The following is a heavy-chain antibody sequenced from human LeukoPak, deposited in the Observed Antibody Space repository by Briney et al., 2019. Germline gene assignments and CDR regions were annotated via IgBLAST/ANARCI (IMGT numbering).Heavy chain of an antibody. Sequence: SETLSLTCTVSGGSISSSSYYWGWIRQPPGKGLEWIGSIYYSGSTYYNPSLKSRVTISVDTSKNQFSLKLSSVTAAGTAVYYCARQKRITMIVVVIGCDYFDYWGQGTLVTVSS. CDR3: ARQKRITMIVVVIGCDYFDY. CDR1: GGSISSSSYY. CDR2: IYYSGST. D-gene: IGHD3-22*01. J-gene: IGHJ4*02. V-gene: IGHV4-39*01.